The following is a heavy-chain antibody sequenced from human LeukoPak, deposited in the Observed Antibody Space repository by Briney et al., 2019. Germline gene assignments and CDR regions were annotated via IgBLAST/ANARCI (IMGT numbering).Heavy chain of an antibody. D-gene: IGHD6-13*01. CDR2: IYTSGST. J-gene: IGHJ3*02. V-gene: IGHV4-4*07. CDR1: GGSISSYY. CDR3: ATKVGPGYSSSWEGDAFDI. Sequence: SETLSLTCAVSGGSISSYYWSWIRQPAGKGLEWIGRIYTSGSTNYNPSLKSRVTMSVDTSKNQFSLKLSSVTAADTAVYYCATKVGPGYSSSWEGDAFDIWGQGTMVTVSS.